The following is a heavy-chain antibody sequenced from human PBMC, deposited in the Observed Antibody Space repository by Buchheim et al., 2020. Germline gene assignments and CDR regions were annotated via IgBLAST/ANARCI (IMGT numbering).Heavy chain of an antibody. CDR2: INSDGSSI. Sequence: ELQLVESGGGLVQPGGSLRLSCAASGFTLSSSWMHWVRQAPGKGLLWVSRINSDGSSITYPDSVKGQSNISRDNAQNTRYLQMNSLRAEDTSVYYCARPVAAAGPYYYYGMDVWGQGTT. D-gene: IGHD6-13*01. V-gene: IGHV3-74*01. CDR3: ARPVAAAGPYYYYGMDV. CDR1: GFTLSSSW. J-gene: IGHJ6*02.